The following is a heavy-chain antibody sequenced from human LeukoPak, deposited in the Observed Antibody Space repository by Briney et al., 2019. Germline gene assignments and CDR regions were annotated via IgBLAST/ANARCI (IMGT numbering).Heavy chain of an antibody. CDR1: GFTFSSYG. J-gene: IGHJ4*02. CDR3: AKTSSGWYDLDY. CDR2: IWYDGSNK. Sequence: PGGSLRLSCAASGFTFSSYGMHWVRQAPGKGLEWVAVIWYDGSNKYYADSVKGRFTISGDNSKNTLYLQMNSLRAEDTAVYYCAKTSSGWYDLDYWGQGTLVTVSS. D-gene: IGHD6-19*01. V-gene: IGHV3-33*06.